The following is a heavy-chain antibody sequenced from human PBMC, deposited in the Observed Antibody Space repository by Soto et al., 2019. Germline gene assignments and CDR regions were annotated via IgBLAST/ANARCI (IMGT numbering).Heavy chain of an antibody. J-gene: IGHJ6*02. CDR1: GFTFSSYA. V-gene: IGHV3-23*01. CDR3: AKALRFLEWSQYYYYYGVDV. Sequence: PGGSLRLSCAASGFTFSSYAMSWVRQAPGKGLEWVSAISGSGGSTYYADSVKGRFTISRDNSKNTLYLQMNSLRAEDTAVYYCAKALRFLEWSQYYYYYGVDVWGQGTTVTVSS. CDR2: ISGSGGST. D-gene: IGHD3-3*01.